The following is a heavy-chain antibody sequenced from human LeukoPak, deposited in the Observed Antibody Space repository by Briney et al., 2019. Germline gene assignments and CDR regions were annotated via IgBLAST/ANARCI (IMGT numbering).Heavy chain of an antibody. J-gene: IGHJ6*03. D-gene: IGHD3-10*01. CDR3: TKTPRYYYGSGSYYESWYYYYMDV. V-gene: IGHV3-49*04. CDR1: GFTFGDYA. CDR2: IRSKAYGGTT. Sequence: GGSLRLSCTASGFTFGDYAMSWVRQAPGKGLEWVGFIRSKAYGGTTEYAASVKGRFTISRDDSKSIAYLQMNSLKTEDTAVYYCTKTPRYYYGSGSYYESWYYYYMDVWGKGTTVTISS.